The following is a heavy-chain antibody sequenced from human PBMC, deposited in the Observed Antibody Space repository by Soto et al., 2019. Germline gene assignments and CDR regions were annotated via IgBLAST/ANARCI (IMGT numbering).Heavy chain of an antibody. D-gene: IGHD3-10*01. J-gene: IGHJ4*02. V-gene: IGHV1-3*01. CDR1: GYTFTSHG. CDR3: ARSAELTVRSSGDF. CDR2: INAGNGNT. Sequence: GASVKVSCKASGYTFTSHGMHWVRQAPGQSLEWMGWINAGNGNTKYSQKLLGRVTITRDSSATTAYMELSSLISDDTANYFCARSAELTVRSSGDFWGQGTLVTVSS.